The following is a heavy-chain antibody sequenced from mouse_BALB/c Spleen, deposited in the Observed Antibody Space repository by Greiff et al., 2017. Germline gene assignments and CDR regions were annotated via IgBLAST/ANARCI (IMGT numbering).Heavy chain of an antibody. CDR1: GFSLTGYG. J-gene: IGHJ3*01. CDR2: IWGDGST. V-gene: IGHV2-6-7*01. D-gene: IGHD2-5*01. CDR3: ARYSNYVSFAY. Sequence: VQLVESGPGLVAPSQSLSITCTVSGFSLTGYGVNWVRQPPGKGLEWLGMIWGDGSTDYNSALKSRLSISKDNSKSQVVLKMHSLQTDDTARYYCARYSNYVSFAYWGQGTLVTVSA.